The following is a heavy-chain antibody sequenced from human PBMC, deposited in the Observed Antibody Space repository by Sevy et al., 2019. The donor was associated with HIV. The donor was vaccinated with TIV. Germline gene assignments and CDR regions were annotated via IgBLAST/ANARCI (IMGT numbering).Heavy chain of an antibody. CDR3: AGEGTNVLGDAFDI. V-gene: IGHV3-30*04. D-gene: IGHD1-1*01. CDR2: ISYDGSNK. CDR1: GFTFSSYA. Sequence: GGSLRLSCAASGFTFSSYAMHWVRQAPGKGLEWVAVISYDGSNKYYTDSVKGRFTISRDNSKNTLYLQMNGLRAEDTAVYYCAGEGTNVLGDAFDIWGQGTMVTVSS. J-gene: IGHJ3*02.